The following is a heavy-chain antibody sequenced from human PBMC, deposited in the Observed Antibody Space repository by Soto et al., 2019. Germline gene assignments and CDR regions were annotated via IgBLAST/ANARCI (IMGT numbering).Heavy chain of an antibody. J-gene: IGHJ4*02. CDR3: AREKGAMADF. D-gene: IGHD1-26*01. CDR2: VYYSGST. Sequence: QVPLQESGPGLVKPSQTLSLTCVVSCASISSGGYYWSWIRQHPGKGLEWIGYVYYSGSTYYNPSLKSGVTISVDTSKNQFSLRRSSVTAADTAVYYCAREKGAMADFWGQGILVTVSP. V-gene: IGHV4-31*11. CDR1: CASISSGGYY.